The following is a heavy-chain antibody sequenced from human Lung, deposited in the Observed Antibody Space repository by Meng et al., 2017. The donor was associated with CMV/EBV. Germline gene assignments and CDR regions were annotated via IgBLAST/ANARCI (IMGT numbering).Heavy chain of an antibody. J-gene: IGHJ4*02. Sequence: VQLGESGGGVVQPGRCRRPSCAAPGFTFRSYAMPWVRQAPGKGLEWVVVISYDGSNKYYADSVKGRFTISRDNSKNTLYLQMNSLRAEDTAVYYCAHGGGDCWGQGTLVTVSS. D-gene: IGHD2-15*01. CDR2: ISYDGSNK. V-gene: IGHV3-30-3*01. CDR1: GFTFRSYA. CDR3: AHGGGDC.